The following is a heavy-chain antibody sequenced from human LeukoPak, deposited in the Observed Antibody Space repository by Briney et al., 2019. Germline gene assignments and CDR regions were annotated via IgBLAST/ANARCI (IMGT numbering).Heavy chain of an antibody. D-gene: IGHD3-10*01. CDR2: IYSGGSS. CDR1: GFTVSSNS. Sequence: PGGSLRLSCAASGFTVSSNSMNWVRQAPGKGLEWVSVIYSGGSSSYADSVKGRFTISRDNSKNTLYLQMNSLRAEDTAVYYCARGPDYYGLYYFAYWGQGTLVTVSS. J-gene: IGHJ4*02. CDR3: ARGPDYYGLYYFAY. V-gene: IGHV3-53*01.